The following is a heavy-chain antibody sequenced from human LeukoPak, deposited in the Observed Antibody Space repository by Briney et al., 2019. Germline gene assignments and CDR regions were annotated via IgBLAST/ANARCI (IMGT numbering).Heavy chain of an antibody. Sequence: GASVKVSCKASGYTFTGYYMHWVRQAPGQGLEWMGWINPNSGGTNYAQKFQGRVTMTRDTSISTAYMELSRLRSDDTAVYYCARGDYYDRYEDFDYWGQGTLVTVSS. CDR2: INPNSGGT. CDR3: ARGDYYDRYEDFDY. D-gene: IGHD3-22*01. V-gene: IGHV1-2*02. J-gene: IGHJ4*02. CDR1: GYTFTGYY.